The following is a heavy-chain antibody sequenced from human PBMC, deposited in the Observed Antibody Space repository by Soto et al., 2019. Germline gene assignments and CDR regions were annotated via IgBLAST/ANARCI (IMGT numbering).Heavy chain of an antibody. V-gene: IGHV3-23*01. Sequence: LXLSCAASGFTLSSSAMSWVRQAPGKGLEWVSAISFSSSSSHYADPVKGRFTISRDNSKNTLYLQMNSLRAEDTAVYYCAKEISWNYYFDYWGQGAVVTVSS. CDR2: ISFSSSSS. CDR3: AKEISWNYYFDY. D-gene: IGHD1-7*01. J-gene: IGHJ4*02. CDR1: GFTLSSSA.